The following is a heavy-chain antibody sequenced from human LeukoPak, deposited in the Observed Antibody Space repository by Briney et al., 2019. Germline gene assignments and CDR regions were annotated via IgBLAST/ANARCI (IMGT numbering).Heavy chain of an antibody. CDR1: GFTFSSYW. CDR3: ARVRGYSGYDYDPHFDY. J-gene: IGHJ4*02. Sequence: GGSPRLSCAASGFTFSSYWMSWVRQAPGKGLEWVANIKQDGSEKYYVDSVKGRFTISRDNAKNSLYLQMNSLRAEDTAVYYCARVRGYSGYDYDPHFDYWGQGTLVTVSS. D-gene: IGHD5-12*01. CDR2: IKQDGSEK. V-gene: IGHV3-7*01.